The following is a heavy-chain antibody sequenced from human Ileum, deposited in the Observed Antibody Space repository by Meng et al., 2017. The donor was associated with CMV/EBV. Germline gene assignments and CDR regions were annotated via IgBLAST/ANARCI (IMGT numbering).Heavy chain of an antibody. CDR3: AREESVGIAVTGTFDY. CDR1: GDSIRSNV. D-gene: IGHD6-19*01. Sequence: QVQLQEAGSGLGKPSETLSRTGTVSGDSIRSNVWSWIRQPAGKGLEWIGRIYSSGSTFYNPSLNSRVTMSVDTSKNQFSLSLASVTAADTAIYFCAREESVGIAVTGTFDYWGQGILVTVSS. CDR2: IYSSGST. V-gene: IGHV4-4*07. J-gene: IGHJ4*02.